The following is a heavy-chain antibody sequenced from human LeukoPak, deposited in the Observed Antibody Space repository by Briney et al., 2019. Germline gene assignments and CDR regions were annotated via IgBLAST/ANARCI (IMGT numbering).Heavy chain of an antibody. V-gene: IGHV1-2*02. Sequence: ASVKVSCKASGYTFTGYYMHWVRQAPGQGLEWMGWINPISGVTNFAQNFLDRVSMSRDTSIRTAYLDMYSLTFDDTAVFYCARGGYSGFDPFDYWGQGTLVTVSS. CDR1: GYTFTGYY. D-gene: IGHD5-12*01. J-gene: IGHJ4*02. CDR3: ARGGYSGFDPFDY. CDR2: INPISGVT.